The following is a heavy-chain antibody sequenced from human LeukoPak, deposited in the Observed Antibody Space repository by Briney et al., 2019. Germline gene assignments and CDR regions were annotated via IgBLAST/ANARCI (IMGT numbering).Heavy chain of an antibody. CDR3: ARSGGYSYGEGYLDY. CDR2: VSSSGSKI. J-gene: IGHJ4*02. CDR1: GFTFSSYE. D-gene: IGHD5-18*01. Sequence: GGSLRLSCAASGFTFSSYEMNWVRQAPGKGLEWVSYVSSSGSKIYYAASVKGRFTISRDNSKNSLYLQMNSLRAEDTAVYYCARSGGYSYGEGYLDYWGQGTLVTVSS. V-gene: IGHV3-48*03.